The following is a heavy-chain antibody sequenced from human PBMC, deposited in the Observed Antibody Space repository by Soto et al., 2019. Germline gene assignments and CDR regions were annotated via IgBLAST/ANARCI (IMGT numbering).Heavy chain of an antibody. Sequence: PSETLSLTCAVSGGSISSGGYSWSWIRQPPGKGLEWIGYIYHSGSTYYNPSLKSRVTISVDRSKNQFSLKLSSVTAADTAVYYCARGRSRDYYDSSGGGYYLDYWGQGTLVTVSS. J-gene: IGHJ4*02. CDR3: ARGRSRDYYDSSGGGYYLDY. V-gene: IGHV4-30-2*01. CDR2: IYHSGST. CDR1: GGSISSGGYS. D-gene: IGHD3-22*01.